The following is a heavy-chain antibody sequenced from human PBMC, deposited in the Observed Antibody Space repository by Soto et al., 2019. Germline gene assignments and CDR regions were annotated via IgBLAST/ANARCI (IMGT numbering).Heavy chain of an antibody. J-gene: IGHJ6*02. V-gene: IGHV4-31*03. Sequence: PSETLSLTCTVSGGSISSGGYYWSWIRQHPGKGLEWIGYIYYSGSTYYNPSLKSRVTISVDTSKNQFSLKLSSVTAADTAVYYCARVPSPIVVVPAALSHGMDVWGQGTTVTVSS. CDR1: GGSISSGGYY. CDR2: IYYSGST. D-gene: IGHD2-2*01. CDR3: ARVPSPIVVVPAALSHGMDV.